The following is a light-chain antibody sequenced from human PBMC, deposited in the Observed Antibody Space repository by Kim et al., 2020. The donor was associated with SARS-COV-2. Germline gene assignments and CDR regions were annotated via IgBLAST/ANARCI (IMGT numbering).Light chain of an antibody. CDR2: GAS. CDR3: QQYNNWPYT. CDR1: QSVSSD. J-gene: IGKJ2*01. V-gene: IGKV3-15*01. Sequence: EIVMTQSPVTLSVSPGERATLSCRASQSVSSDLAWYQQKPGQAPRLLIYGASTRATGIPVRFSGSGSETEFTLTISSLQSEYFAVYYCQQYNNWPYTFGQGTKLEI.